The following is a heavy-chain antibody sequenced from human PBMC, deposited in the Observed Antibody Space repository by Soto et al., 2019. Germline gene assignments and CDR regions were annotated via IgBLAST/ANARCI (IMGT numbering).Heavy chain of an antibody. CDR2: ISGSGAYT. D-gene: IGHD2-2*01. CDR3: ARDRHPYSTKYYFDY. CDR1: GFTFSTYA. Sequence: RLSCAASGFTFSTYAMNWVRQPPGKGLEWVSSISGSGAYTYYADSVQGRFTTSRDNSKNTLNLQMNSLRAEDTAVYYCARDRHPYSTKYYFDYWGQGTLVTVSS. V-gene: IGHV3-23*01. J-gene: IGHJ4*02.